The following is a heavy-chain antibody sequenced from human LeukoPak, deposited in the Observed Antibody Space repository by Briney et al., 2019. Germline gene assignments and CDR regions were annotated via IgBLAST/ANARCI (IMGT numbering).Heavy chain of an antibody. J-gene: IGHJ4*02. CDR2: ISSSSSYI. V-gene: IGHV3-21*01. Sequence: GGSLRLSCAASGFTFSSYSMNWVRRAPGKGLEWVSSISSSSSYIYYADSVKGRFTISRDNAKNSLYLQMNSLRAEDTAVYYCARDCSGGSCYAHWGQGTLVTVSS. CDR1: GFTFSSYS. D-gene: IGHD2-15*01. CDR3: ARDCSGGSCYAH.